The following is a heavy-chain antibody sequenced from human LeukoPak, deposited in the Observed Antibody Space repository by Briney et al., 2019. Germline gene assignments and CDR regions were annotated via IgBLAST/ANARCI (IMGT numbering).Heavy chain of an antibody. V-gene: IGHV4-34*01. D-gene: IGHD3-3*01. CDR3: ARGQYYDLWSGYYVD. CDR2: INHSGST. Sequence: SETLSLTCAVYGGSFRGHYWSWIRHPPGKGLEWIGEINHSGSTNYSPSLESRVTISVNTSKNHFSLKLSSVTAAETAVYYCARGQYYDLWSGYYVDWGQGTLVTVSA. CDR1: GGSFRGHY. J-gene: IGHJ4*02.